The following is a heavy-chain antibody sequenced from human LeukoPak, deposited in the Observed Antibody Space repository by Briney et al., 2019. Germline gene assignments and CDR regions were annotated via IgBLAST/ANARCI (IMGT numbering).Heavy chain of an antibody. CDR1: GFIFNTYV. D-gene: IGHD5-18*01. V-gene: IGHV3-30*02. CDR2: IRYDGSNK. Sequence: TGGSLRLSCAASGFIFNTYVMHWVRQAPGKGLEWLAFIRYDGSNKYYADSVKGRFTISRDNSKNTLYLQMNSLRAQDTAVYYCAKGYSYGSRSYYYYYMDVWGKGTTV. CDR3: AKGYSYGSRSYYYYYMDV. J-gene: IGHJ6*03.